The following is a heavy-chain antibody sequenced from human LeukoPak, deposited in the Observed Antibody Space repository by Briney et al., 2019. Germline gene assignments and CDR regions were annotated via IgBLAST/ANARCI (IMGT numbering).Heavy chain of an antibody. Sequence: GGSLRLSCAASRFTFSSYWMSWVRQAPGKGLEWVANIRQDGSEKYYVDSVKGRFTISRDNAKNSLYLQMNSLRAEDTAVYYCARTTTVVTGGLYYWGQGTLVTVSS. V-gene: IGHV3-7*01. CDR1: RFTFSSYW. CDR2: IRQDGSEK. J-gene: IGHJ4*02. CDR3: ARTTTVVTGGLYY. D-gene: IGHD4-23*01.